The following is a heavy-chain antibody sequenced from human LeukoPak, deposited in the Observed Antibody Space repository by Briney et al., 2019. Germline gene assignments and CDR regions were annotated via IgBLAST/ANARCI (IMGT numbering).Heavy chain of an antibody. CDR2: IYCTGST. J-gene: IGHJ3*02. Sequence: SETLSLTCTVSGGSINEYYWSWIRQPPGKGLEWIGYIYCTGSTNYNPSLKSRVTISVDTSQKQFSLKLSSVTAADTAVYYCARWDRDAFDIWGQGTMLTVSS. V-gene: IGHV4-59*01. CDR3: ARWDRDAFDI. CDR1: GGSINEYY. D-gene: IGHD1-26*01.